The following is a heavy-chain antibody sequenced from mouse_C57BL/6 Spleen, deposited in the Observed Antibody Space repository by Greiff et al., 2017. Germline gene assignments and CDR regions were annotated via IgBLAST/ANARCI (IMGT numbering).Heavy chain of an antibody. CDR2: ISDGGSYT. D-gene: IGHD1-1*01. V-gene: IGHV5-4*01. Sequence: EVQGVESGGGLVKPGGSLKLSCAASGFTFSSYAMSWVRQTPEKRLEWVATISDGGSYTYYPDNVKGRFTISRDNAKNNLYLQMSHLKSEDTAMYYCARDRGTTTVGSYWYFDVWGTGTTVTVSS. J-gene: IGHJ1*03. CDR3: ARDRGTTTVGSYWYFDV. CDR1: GFTFSSYA.